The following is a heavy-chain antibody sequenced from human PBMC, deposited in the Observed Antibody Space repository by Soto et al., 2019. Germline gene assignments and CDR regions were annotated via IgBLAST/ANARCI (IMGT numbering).Heavy chain of an antibody. CDR1: GFTVSSNY. CDR3: ARDCCGWYGFFDY. D-gene: IGHD6-19*01. CDR2: IYSGGST. J-gene: IGHJ4*02. Sequence: EVQLVESGGGLVQPGGSLRLSCAASGFTVSSNYMSWVRQAPGKGLEWVSVIYSGGSTYYADSVKGRFTISRDNSKNTLYLQMNSLRAEDTAVYYCARDCCGWYGFFDYWGQGTLVTVSS. V-gene: IGHV3-66*01.